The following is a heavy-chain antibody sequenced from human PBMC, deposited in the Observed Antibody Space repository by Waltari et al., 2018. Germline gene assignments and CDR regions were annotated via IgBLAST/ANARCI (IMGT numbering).Heavy chain of an antibody. CDR3: AGDRAIGLFFDY. J-gene: IGHJ4*02. D-gene: IGHD2-2*01. CDR2: IHHSGRT. CDR1: GDSISINYW. Sequence: QVQLQESGPGLVEPSGTLSLTCAVSGDSISINYWWSWVRQSPGKGLEWIGQIHHSGRTHYNPSFESRLSMSVDRSKNQFSLNLNSVTAADTAVYYCAGDRAIGLFFDYWGQGTLVTVSS. V-gene: IGHV4-4*02.